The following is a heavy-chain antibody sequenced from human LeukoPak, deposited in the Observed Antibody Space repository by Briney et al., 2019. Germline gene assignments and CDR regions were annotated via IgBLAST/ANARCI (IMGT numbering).Heavy chain of an antibody. Sequence: GGSLRLSCAASGFTFTDFYMSWIRQAPGKGLEWLSDISRSSTDTNYADSVKGRSTISRDNAKNSLYLQVNSLRAEDTAVYYCARVKFQEKYFDYWGQGTLVTVSS. CDR2: ISRSSTDT. J-gene: IGHJ4*02. V-gene: IGHV3-11*06. CDR1: GFTFTDFY. CDR3: ARVKFQEKYFDY.